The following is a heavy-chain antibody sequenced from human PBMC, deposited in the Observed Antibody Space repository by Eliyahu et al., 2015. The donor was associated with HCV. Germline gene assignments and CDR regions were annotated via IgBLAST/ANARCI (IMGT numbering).Heavy chain of an antibody. Sequence: QVQLQESGPGILKPSQTLSLTCTVSGGSISSGTFYWSWIRQPAGEGLEWIGRVYTSGKTDYNPSLKSRVTISIDPSKNQISLKVSSVTAADTALYYCARVSLSGTNYGFNIWGQGTMVTVSS. CDR2: VYTSGKT. CDR1: GGSISSGTFY. V-gene: IGHV4-61*02. J-gene: IGHJ3*02. D-gene: IGHD1-26*01. CDR3: ARVSLSGTNYGFNI.